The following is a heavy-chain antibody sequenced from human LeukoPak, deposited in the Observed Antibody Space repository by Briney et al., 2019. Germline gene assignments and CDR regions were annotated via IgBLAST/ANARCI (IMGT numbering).Heavy chain of an antibody. D-gene: IGHD2-15*01. J-gene: IGHJ5*02. CDR2: ISGDGGST. Sequence: GGSLRPSCAASGFTVNDYAMHWVRQASGKGLEWVSLISGDGGSTYYADSVKGRFTISRDNSKNSLYLQMNSLRTEDTALYYCAKDGEYCSGGSCYSLTNWFDPWGQGTLVTVSS. CDR3: AKDGEYCSGGSCYSLTNWFDP. CDR1: GFTVNDYA. V-gene: IGHV3-43*02.